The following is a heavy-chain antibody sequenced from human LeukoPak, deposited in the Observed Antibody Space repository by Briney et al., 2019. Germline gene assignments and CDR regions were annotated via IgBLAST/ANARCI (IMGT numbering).Heavy chain of an antibody. D-gene: IGHD2-8*01. CDR2: IKSKTDGGTT. CDR1: GFTFSNAW. Sequence: GGSLRLSCAASGFTFSNAWMSWVRQAPGKGLEWVGRIKSKTDGGTTDYAAPVKGRFTISRADSKNTLYLQMNRLKTEDTAVYYCTTRYCTNGVCARDYWGQGTLVTVSS. CDR3: TTRYCTNGVCARDY. J-gene: IGHJ4*02. V-gene: IGHV3-15*01.